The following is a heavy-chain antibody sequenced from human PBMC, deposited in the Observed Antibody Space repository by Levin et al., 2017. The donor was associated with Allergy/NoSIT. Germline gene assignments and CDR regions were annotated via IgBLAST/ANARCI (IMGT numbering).Heavy chain of an antibody. CDR1: GFSFSNYG. D-gene: IGHD3-3*01. V-gene: IGHV3-33*01. Sequence: GGSLRLSCAASGFSFSNYGMHWVRQAPGKGLDWVAVIWEDGSNEYYADSVKGRFTVSRDNSKNMLYLQMNSLRVEDTAVYYCATGTTIWRIDHWGQGTLVAVSS. CDR2: IWEDGSNE. J-gene: IGHJ4*02. CDR3: ATGTTIWRIDH.